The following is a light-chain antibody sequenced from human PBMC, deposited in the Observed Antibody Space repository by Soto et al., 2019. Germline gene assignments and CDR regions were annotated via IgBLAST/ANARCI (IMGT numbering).Light chain of an antibody. CDR1: QSISGN. CDR2: AAS. Sequence: DNQMNQSLSALSALVGDRVTITCRASQSISGNLNWYQQKPGKAPNLLIYAASSLQSGVPSRFSGSGSGTDFTLTISSLQPEDFATYYCQQANSFPITFGQGALLENK. V-gene: IGKV1-39*01. J-gene: IGKJ5*01. CDR3: QQANSFPIT.